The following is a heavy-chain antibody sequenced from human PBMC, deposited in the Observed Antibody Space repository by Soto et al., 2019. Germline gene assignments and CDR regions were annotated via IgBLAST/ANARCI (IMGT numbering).Heavy chain of an antibody. D-gene: IGHD6-25*01. V-gene: IGHV4-59*01. CDR3: AKVVSGGPLDY. CDR1: GVSINNYY. CDR2: IYYTGST. J-gene: IGHJ4*02. Sequence: PSETLSLTCTVSGVSINNYYWTWIRQPPGKRLEWIGAIYYTGSTTYNPSLRSRVTFSVDTSKNQFSLSLTSVTAADTAVYFCAKVVSGGPLDYWGQGTLVTVSS.